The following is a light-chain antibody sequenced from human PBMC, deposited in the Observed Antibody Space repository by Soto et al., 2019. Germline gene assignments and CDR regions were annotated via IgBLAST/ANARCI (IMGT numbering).Light chain of an antibody. V-gene: IGKV3-11*01. CDR2: DAS. CDR1: QSVSSY. CDR3: QQRSNWPLT. J-gene: IGKJ1*01. Sequence: EIVLTQSPATLSLSPGDRATLSCRASQSVSSYFAWYQQRPGQAPRLLIYDASNRATGIPARFSGSGSGTDFTLTISSLEAEDFAVYYCQQRSNWPLTFGHGTKVEIK.